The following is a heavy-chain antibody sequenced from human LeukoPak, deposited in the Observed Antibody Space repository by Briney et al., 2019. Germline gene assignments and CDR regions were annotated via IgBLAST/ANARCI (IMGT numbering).Heavy chain of an antibody. D-gene: IGHD3-22*01. Sequence: GGSLRLSCAASGFTFSSYSMNWVRQAPGKGLEWVSSISSSSSYIYYADSVKGRFTISRDNAKNSLYLQMDSLRAEDTAVYYCARDGGNWYYDSSGFPGGYWGQGTLVTVSS. CDR3: ARDGGNWYYDSSGFPGGY. J-gene: IGHJ4*02. CDR2: ISSSSSYI. V-gene: IGHV3-21*01. CDR1: GFTFSSYS.